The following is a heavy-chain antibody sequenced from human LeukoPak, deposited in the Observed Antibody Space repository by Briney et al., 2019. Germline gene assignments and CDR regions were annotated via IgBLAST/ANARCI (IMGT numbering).Heavy chain of an antibody. Sequence: GGSLRLSCAASGFTVSSNYMSWVRQAPGKGLEWVSVFYSGGSTYYADSVKGRFTISRDNSKNTLYLQMNSLRAEDTAVYYCATGPYCSGGTCYAYWGQGTLVTVSS. D-gene: IGHD2-15*01. CDR2: FYSGGST. J-gene: IGHJ4*02. CDR1: GFTVSSNY. V-gene: IGHV3-66*01. CDR3: ATGPYCSGGTCYAY.